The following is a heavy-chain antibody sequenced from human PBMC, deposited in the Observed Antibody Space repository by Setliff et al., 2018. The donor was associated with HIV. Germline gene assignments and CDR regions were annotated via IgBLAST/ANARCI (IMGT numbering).Heavy chain of an antibody. CDR1: GFSFSSYW. CDR2: INTDGSST. J-gene: IGHJ6*02. D-gene: IGHD3-10*01. V-gene: IGHV3-74*01. Sequence: PGGSLRLSCAASGFSFSSYWMHWVRQAPGEGRVGVSRINTDGSSTSYADSVKGRFTISRDNAKNTLYLQMNSLRAEDTAVYYCARGVRGVVNCMDDWGQGTTVTVSS. CDR3: ARGVRGVVNCMDD.